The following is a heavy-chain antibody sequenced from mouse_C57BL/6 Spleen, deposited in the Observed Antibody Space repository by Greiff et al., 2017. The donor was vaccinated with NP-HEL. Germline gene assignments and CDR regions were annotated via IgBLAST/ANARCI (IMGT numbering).Heavy chain of an antibody. V-gene: IGHV10-1*01. CDR3: VGHSNWDDYAMDY. J-gene: IGHJ4*01. D-gene: IGHD4-1*01. CDR2: IRSKSNNYAT. Sequence: EVQLQESGGGLVQPKGSLKLSCAASGFSFNTYAMNWVRQAPGKGLEWVARIRSKSNNYATYYADSVKDRFTISRDDSESMLYLQMNNLKTEDTAMYYCVGHSNWDDYAMDYWGQGTSVTVSS. CDR1: GFSFNTYA.